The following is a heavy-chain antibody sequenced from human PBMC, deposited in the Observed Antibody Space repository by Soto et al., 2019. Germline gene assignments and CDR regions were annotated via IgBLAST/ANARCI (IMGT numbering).Heavy chain of an antibody. Sequence: SETLSLTCTVSGGSISSTIYYWAWIRQPPGKGLDWIGSIYYSGTTYYSGSLRSRLTMSVDTSKNQFSLSVNSVTAADTAVYYCARPSNCNDDGCIFDSWGLGSLVTVSS. CDR1: GGSISSTIYY. V-gene: IGHV4-39*01. D-gene: IGHD2-15*01. CDR3: ARPSNCNDDGCIFDS. CDR2: IYYSGTT. J-gene: IGHJ4*02.